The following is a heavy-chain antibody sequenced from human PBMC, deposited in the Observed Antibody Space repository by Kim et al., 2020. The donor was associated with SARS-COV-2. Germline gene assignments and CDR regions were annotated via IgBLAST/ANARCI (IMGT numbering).Heavy chain of an antibody. V-gene: IGHV4-59*01. CDR2: IYYSGST. CDR1: GGSISSYY. J-gene: IGHJ4*02. CDR3: ARLAEYCSGGSCSYYFDY. Sequence: SETLSLTCTVSGGSISSYYWSWIRQPPGKGLEWIGYIYYSGSTNYNPSLKSRVTISVDTSKNQFSLKLSSVTAADTAVYYCARLAEYCSGGSCSYYFDYWGQGTLVTVSS. D-gene: IGHD2-15*01.